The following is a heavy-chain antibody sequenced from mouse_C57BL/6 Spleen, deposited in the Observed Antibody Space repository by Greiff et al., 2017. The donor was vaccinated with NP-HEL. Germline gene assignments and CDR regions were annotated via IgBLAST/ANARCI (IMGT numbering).Heavy chain of an antibody. V-gene: IGHV1-82*01. CDR3: ARWGDVGY. D-gene: IGHD3-3*01. Sequence: QVQLKESGPELVKPGASVKISCKASGYAFSSSWMNWVKQRPGKGLEWIGRIYPGDGDTNYNGKFKGKATLTADKSSSTAYMQLSSLTSEDSAVYFCARWGDVGYWGQGTTLTVSS. CDR2: IYPGDGDT. CDR1: GYAFSSSW. J-gene: IGHJ2*01.